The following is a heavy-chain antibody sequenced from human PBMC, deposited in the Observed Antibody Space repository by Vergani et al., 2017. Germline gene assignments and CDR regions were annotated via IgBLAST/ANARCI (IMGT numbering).Heavy chain of an antibody. CDR1: GGSISSYY. V-gene: IGHV4-59*01. CDR2: IYYSGST. Sequence: QVQLQESGPGLVKPSETLSLTCTVSGGSISSYYWSWIRQPPGKGLEWIGYIYYSGSTNYNPSLKSRVTISVDTSKNQFSLKLSAVTAADTAVYYCAGEVGPIWCSSTSCYREKNWFDPWGQGTLVTVSS. CDR3: AGEVGPIWCSSTSCYREKNWFDP. J-gene: IGHJ5*02. D-gene: IGHD2-2*01.